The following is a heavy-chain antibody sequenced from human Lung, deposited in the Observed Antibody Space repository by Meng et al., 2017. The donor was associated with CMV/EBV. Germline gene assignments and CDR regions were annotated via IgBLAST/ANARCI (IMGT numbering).Heavy chain of an antibody. CDR2: IDDSGST. J-gene: IGHJ4*02. D-gene: IGHD1-26*01. CDR1: GVSISSNIR. V-gene: IGHV4-4*02. CDR3: ARGKQDAWELLAY. Sequence: QGHLQGAGPGLVKPSGTLPLTCGVSGVSISSNIRWTWVRQPPGKGLEWIGDIDDSGSTNYNPSLNSRISISLDKSKNHFSLKVNSVTAADTAVYYCARGKQDAWELLAYWGQGALVTVSS.